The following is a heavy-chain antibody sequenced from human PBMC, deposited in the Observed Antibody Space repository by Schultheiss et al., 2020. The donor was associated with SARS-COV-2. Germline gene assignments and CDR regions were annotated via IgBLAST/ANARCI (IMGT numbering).Heavy chain of an antibody. CDR2: ISYDGSNK. J-gene: IGHJ4*02. CDR3: AKDDYGEPFDY. D-gene: IGHD4-17*01. V-gene: IGHV3-30*04. Sequence: GGSLRLSCAASRFTFSAYALHWVRQAPGKGLEWVAIISYDGSNKYYADSVKGRFTISRDNSKNTLYLQMNSLRAEDTAVYYCAKDDYGEPFDYWGQGTLVTVSS. CDR1: RFTFSAYA.